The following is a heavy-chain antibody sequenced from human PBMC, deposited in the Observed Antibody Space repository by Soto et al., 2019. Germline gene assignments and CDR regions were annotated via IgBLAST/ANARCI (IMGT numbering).Heavy chain of an antibody. D-gene: IGHD6-19*01. CDR1: GYIFTSYG. CDR2: ISAYNGNT. CDR3: ARDTIAVAAAFDI. V-gene: IGHV1-18*01. J-gene: IGHJ3*02. Sequence: ASVKVSCKASGYIFTSYGITWVRQAPGQGLEWMGWISAYNGNTNYAQKLQGRVTMTTDTSTSTGYMELRSLRSDDTAVYYCARDTIAVAAAFDIWGQGTMVTVS.